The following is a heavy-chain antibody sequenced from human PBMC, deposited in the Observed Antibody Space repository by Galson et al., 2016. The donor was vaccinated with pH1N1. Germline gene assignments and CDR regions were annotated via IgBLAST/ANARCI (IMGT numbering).Heavy chain of an antibody. CDR3: ATFSSSSSWRSLDV. J-gene: IGHJ3*01. Sequence: SVKVSCKASGATFNSYGIHWVRQAPGKGLGWMGDINPVFGTTNYAQRFQDRVTITAHDMELSGLRSEDTAIYYCATFSSSSSWRSLDVWGQGTTVTVSS. V-gene: IGHV1-69*13. D-gene: IGHD6-6*01. CDR2: INPVFGTT. CDR1: GATFNSYG.